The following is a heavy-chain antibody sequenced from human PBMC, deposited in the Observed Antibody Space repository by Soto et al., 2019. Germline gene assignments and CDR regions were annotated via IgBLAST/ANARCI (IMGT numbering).Heavy chain of an antibody. CDR2: IIPILGKT. Sequence: QVQLVQSGAEVKKPGSSVKVSCKASGGTFSSYIISWVRQAPGPGLEWMGRIIPILGKTNYALKLQGRVTVTADKSTSTAYMELSSLRSEDTAVYYCARIQPYAYVDYWCQGTLVTVSS. CDR3: ARIQPYAYVDY. J-gene: IGHJ4*02. CDR1: GGTFSSYI. D-gene: IGHD3-16*01. V-gene: IGHV1-69*02.